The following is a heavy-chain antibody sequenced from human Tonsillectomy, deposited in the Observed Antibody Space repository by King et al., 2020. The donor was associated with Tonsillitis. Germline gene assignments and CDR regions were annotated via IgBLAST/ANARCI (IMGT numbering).Heavy chain of an antibody. J-gene: IGHJ6*03. V-gene: IGHV3-23*04. CDR3: AKAPPIRFLEWLSGPDYYYYYMDV. CDR1: GFTFSSYA. Sequence: VQLVESGGGLVQPGGSLRLSCAASGFTFSSYAMSWVRQAPGKGLEWVSAISGSGGSTYYADSVKGRFTISRDNSKNTLYLQMNSLRAEDTAVYYCAKAPPIRFLEWLSGPDYYYYYMDVWGKGTTVTVSS. D-gene: IGHD3-3*01. CDR2: ISGSGGST.